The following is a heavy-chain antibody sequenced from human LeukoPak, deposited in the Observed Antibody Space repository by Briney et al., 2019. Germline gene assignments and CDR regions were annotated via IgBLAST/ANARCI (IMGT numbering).Heavy chain of an antibody. CDR1: GGSISSSPYY. CDR2: IYYRGST. Sequence: SETLSLTCTASGGSISSSPYYWGWIRQPPGKGLEWIGTIYYRGSTYSNPSLNSRVTISLDTSKNQFSLRLRSVTAADTALYYCARRYLSDGILSTFDPWGQGTLVTVSS. CDR3: ARRYLSDGILSTFDP. D-gene: IGHD2-2*01. V-gene: IGHV4-39*01. J-gene: IGHJ5*02.